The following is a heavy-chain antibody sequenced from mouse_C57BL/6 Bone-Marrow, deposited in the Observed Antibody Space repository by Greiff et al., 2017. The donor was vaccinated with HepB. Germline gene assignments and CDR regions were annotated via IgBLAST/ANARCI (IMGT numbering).Heavy chain of an antibody. CDR1: GYTFTDYY. Sequence: QVQLQQSGPELVKPGASVKISCKASGYTFTDYYINWVKQRPGQGLEWIGWIFPGSGSTYYNEKFKGKATLTVDKSSSTAYMLLSSLTSEDSAVYFCAREDYYGSSYGYFDVWGTGTTVTVSS. V-gene: IGHV1-75*01. CDR3: AREDYYGSSYGYFDV. J-gene: IGHJ1*03. D-gene: IGHD1-1*01. CDR2: IFPGSGST.